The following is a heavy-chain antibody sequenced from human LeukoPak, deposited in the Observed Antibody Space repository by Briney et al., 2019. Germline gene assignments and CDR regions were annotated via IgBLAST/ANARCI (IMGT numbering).Heavy chain of an antibody. CDR3: AKGGRSSGHNDY. J-gene: IGHJ4*02. V-gene: IGHV3-30*18. CDR1: AFTFSDYG. CDR2: IPYDGSNT. Sequence: GGSLRLSCVASAFTFSDYGMHWVRQAPDKGLEWVALIPYDGSNTYYADSVKGRFNISRDNSKNTLYLQMNSLRTDDTAVYYCAKGGRSSGHNDYWGQGTLVTVSP. D-gene: IGHD6-13*01.